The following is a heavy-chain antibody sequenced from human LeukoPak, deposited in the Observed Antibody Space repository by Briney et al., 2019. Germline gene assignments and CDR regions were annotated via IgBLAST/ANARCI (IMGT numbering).Heavy chain of an antibody. V-gene: IGHV1-2*02. CDR3: ARGESTMIVVVRDF. D-gene: IGHD3-22*01. CDR2: INPNSGGT. J-gene: IGHJ4*02. Sequence: VASVKVSCKASGYTFTVYYMHWVRQAPGQGLEWMGWINPNSGGTNYAQKFQGRVTMIRDTSISTAYMELSRLRSDDTAVYYCARGESTMIVVVRDFWGQGTLVTVSS. CDR1: GYTFTVYY.